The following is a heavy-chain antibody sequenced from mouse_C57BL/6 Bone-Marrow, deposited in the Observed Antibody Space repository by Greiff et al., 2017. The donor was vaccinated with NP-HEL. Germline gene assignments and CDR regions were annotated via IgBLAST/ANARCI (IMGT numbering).Heavy chain of an antibody. CDR1: GYTFTSYW. V-gene: IGHV1-61*01. Sequence: QVQLQQPGAELVRPGSSVKLSCKASGYTFTSYWMDWVKQRPGQGLEWIGNIYPSDSETHYNQKFKDKATLTVDKSSSTAYMQLSSLTSEDSAVYYCARRLKSLLPGYFDYWGQGTTLTVSS. CDR3: ARRLKSLLPGYFDY. D-gene: IGHD2-10*01. J-gene: IGHJ2*01. CDR2: IYPSDSET.